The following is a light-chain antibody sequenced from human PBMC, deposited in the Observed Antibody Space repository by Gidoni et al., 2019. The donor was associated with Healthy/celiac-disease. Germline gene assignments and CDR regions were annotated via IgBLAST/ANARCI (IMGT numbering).Light chain of an antibody. J-gene: IGKJ1*01. Sequence: DIQMTQSPSTLSASVGDRVTITCRASQSISSWLAWYQQKPGKAPKLLIYKASSLESGVPSRFSGSGSGTEFTLTISSLQPDDFATYYGQQYNSYLTFGQGTKVEIK. CDR3: QQYNSYLT. CDR2: KAS. CDR1: QSISSW. V-gene: IGKV1-5*03.